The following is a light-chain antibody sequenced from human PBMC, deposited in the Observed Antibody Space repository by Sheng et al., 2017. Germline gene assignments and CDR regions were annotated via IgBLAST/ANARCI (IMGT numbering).Light chain of an antibody. CDR1: QSVSTY. CDR2: ATS. Sequence: EIVLTQSPGTLSLSPGERATLSCRASQSVSTYLAWYQQKPGQTPRLLIYATSTRATGVPARFSGSGSGTEFTLTINRLPSEDFATYYCLQHYDFPWTFGQGTRVEIK. J-gene: IGKJ1*01. V-gene: IGKV3-15*01. CDR3: LQHYDFPWT.